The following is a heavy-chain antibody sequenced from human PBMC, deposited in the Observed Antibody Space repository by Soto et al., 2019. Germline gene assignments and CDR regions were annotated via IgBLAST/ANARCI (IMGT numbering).Heavy chain of an antibody. Sequence: QVQLVQSGAEVKKPGASVKVSCKASGYTFTSYGICWVRQAPGQGLEWMGWISGYNGNTNYVQKLQGRVTMTTDTATSAADMELRSLRSDDTAVYYCAGDQCANYDYVWGSYRNFDYWGQGTLVTVSS. CDR3: AGDQCANYDYVWGSYRNFDY. D-gene: IGHD3-16*02. V-gene: IGHV1-18*01. CDR2: ISGYNGNT. CDR1: GYTFTSYG. J-gene: IGHJ4*02.